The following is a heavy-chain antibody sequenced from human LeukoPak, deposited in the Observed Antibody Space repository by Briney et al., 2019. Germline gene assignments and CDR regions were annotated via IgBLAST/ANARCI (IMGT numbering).Heavy chain of an antibody. CDR1: GFTVSNNY. D-gene: IGHD3-10*01. V-gene: IGHV3-53*01. CDR2: IYSGGNT. Sequence: GSLRLSCAASGFTVSNNYMSWVRQAPGKGLEWVSVIYSGGNTYYADSVKGRFTISRDNSKNTLYLQMNSLRAEDTAIYYCALGTRGVMSDYWGQGTLVTVAS. CDR3: ALGTRGVMSDY. J-gene: IGHJ4*02.